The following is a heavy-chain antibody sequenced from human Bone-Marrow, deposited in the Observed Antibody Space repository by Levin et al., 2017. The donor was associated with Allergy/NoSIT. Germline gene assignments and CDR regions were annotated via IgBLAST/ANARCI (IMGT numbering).Heavy chain of an antibody. CDR2: FSWNSGTI. CDR3: ARHKDYGGNGYYYYGMGV. Sequence: LSLTCAASGFTFTDYAIHWIRQAPGRGLEWVSGFSWNSGTIGYADSVKGRFTISRDNAKNSLYLQMNSLRTEDTALYFCARHKDYGGNGYYYYGMGVWGQGTTVTVSS. D-gene: IGHD4-23*01. J-gene: IGHJ6*02. CDR1: GFTFTDYA. V-gene: IGHV3-9*01.